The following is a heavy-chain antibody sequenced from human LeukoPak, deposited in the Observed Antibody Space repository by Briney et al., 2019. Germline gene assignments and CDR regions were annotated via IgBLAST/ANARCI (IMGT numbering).Heavy chain of an antibody. CDR1: GGSISSSSYY. V-gene: IGHV4-39*01. J-gene: IGHJ5*02. D-gene: IGHD3-3*01. CDR3: ERHPGRVRFLEWLPVWWFDP. CDR2: IYYSGST. Sequence: PSETLSLTCTVSGGSISSSSYYWGWIRQPPGKGLEWIGSIYYSGSTYYNPSLKSRVTISVDTSKNQFSLKLSSVTAADTAVYYCERHPGRVRFLEWLPVWWFDPWGQGTLVTVSS.